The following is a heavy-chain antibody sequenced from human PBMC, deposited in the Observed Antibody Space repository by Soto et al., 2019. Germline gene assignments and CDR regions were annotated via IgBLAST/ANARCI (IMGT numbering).Heavy chain of an antibody. Sequence: GGSLRLSCAASGFTFSSYSMNWVRQAPGKGLEWVSYISSSSSTIYYADSVKGRFTVSRDNAQNSLSLKLNSLRVEDTAVYYCARSYSSGWEFDYWGQGTQVTVSS. D-gene: IGHD6-19*01. V-gene: IGHV3-48*04. CDR1: GFTFSSYS. CDR3: ARSYSSGWEFDY. J-gene: IGHJ4*02. CDR2: ISSSSSTI.